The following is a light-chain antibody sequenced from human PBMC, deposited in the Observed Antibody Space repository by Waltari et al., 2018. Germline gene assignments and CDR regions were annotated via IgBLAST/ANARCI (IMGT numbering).Light chain of an antibody. V-gene: IGLV1-47*01. CDR2: RNG. CDR1: SSNIGSNV. J-gene: IGLJ2*01. Sequence: QSVLTQPPSASGTPGQRVTISCSGSSSNIGSNVVNWYQQVPGTTSKLLLYRNGQRPSGVPDRFSGSKSGTSASLAISGLRSEDEADYYCAAWDDKLGGRWEFGGGTKLTVL. CDR3: AAWDDKLGGRWE.